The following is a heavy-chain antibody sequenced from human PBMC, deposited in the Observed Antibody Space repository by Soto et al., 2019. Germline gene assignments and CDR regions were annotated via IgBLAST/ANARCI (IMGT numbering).Heavy chain of an antibody. Sequence: PSETLSLTCTVSGGSISSGSNYWSWIRQHPGKGLEWIGYIHNSGITYYNPSLESRVIISLETSQNQFSLQLRSVTAADTAVYYCARDAGPVLWPGYYYFDYWGQGTLVTVSS. CDR3: ARDAGPVLWPGYYYFDY. CDR2: IHNSGIT. D-gene: IGHD2-15*01. CDR1: GGSISSGSNY. J-gene: IGHJ4*02. V-gene: IGHV4-31*03.